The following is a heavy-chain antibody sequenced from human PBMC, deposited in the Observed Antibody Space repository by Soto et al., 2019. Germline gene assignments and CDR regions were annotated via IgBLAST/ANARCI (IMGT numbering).Heavy chain of an antibody. CDR2: INPYNGYT. J-gene: IGHJ4*02. CDR1: KYTFSSFG. D-gene: IGHD1-26*01. V-gene: IGHV1-18*01. CDR3: ARDPFYSGTNLQVGFFDS. Sequence: ASVKVSCKASKYTFSSFGISWMRQAPGQGLEWIGWINPYNGYTNYAQNLQGRVTLTTDTSTSTAYMELRSLRSADTAIYYCARDPFYSGTNLQVGFFDSWGQGTLVTVSS.